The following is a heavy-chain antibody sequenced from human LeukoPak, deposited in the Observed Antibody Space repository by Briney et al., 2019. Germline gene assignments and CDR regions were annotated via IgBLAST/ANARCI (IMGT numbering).Heavy chain of an antibody. CDR1: GGSISSYY. D-gene: IGHD5-12*01. V-gene: IGHV4-59*01. CDR3: ARAPPVDVVATPGYDY. CDR2: IYYSGST. Sequence: SETLSLTCTVSGGSISSYYWSWIRQPPGKGLEWIGYIYYSGSTNYNPSLKSRVTISVDTSKNQFSLKLSSVTAADTAVYYCARAPPVDVVATPGYDYWGQGTLVTVSS. J-gene: IGHJ4*02.